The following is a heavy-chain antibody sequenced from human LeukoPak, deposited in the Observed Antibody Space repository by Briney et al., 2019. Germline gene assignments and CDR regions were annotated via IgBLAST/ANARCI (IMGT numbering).Heavy chain of an antibody. J-gene: IGHJ4*02. CDR2: IIPILGIA. CDR3: ARDGKSGDFDY. V-gene: IGHV1-69*04. Sequence: SVKVSCKASGGTFSSYAISWVRQAPGQGLEWMGRIIPILGIANYAQKFQGRVTITADKSTSTAYMELSSLRSEDTAVYYCARDGKSGDFDYWGQGTLVTVSS. D-gene: IGHD2-15*01. CDR1: GGTFSSYA.